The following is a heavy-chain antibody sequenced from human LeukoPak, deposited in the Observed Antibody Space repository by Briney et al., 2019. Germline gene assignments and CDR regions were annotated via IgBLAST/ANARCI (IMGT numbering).Heavy chain of an antibody. CDR1: GGSFSGYY. J-gene: IGHJ5*02. D-gene: IGHD2-8*01. Sequence: SETLSLTCAVYGGSFSGYYWSWIRQPPGKGLEWIGEINHSGSTNYNPSLKSRVTISVDTSKNQFSLKLSSGTAADTAVYYCASGRPGWIRSGMRCNNWCDPWGQGTLVTVSS. CDR3: ASGRPGWIRSGMRCNNWCDP. V-gene: IGHV4-34*01. CDR2: INHSGST.